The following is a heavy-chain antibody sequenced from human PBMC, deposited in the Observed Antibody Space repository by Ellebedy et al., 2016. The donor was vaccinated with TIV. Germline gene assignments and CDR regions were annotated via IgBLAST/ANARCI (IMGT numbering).Heavy chain of an antibody. CDR2: IKQDGSEK. D-gene: IGHD6-19*01. CDR1: GFTFSGYW. CDR3: ARESSVAGDYGMDV. V-gene: IGHV3-7*01. J-gene: IGHJ6*02. Sequence: GESLKISCAASGFTFSGYWMSWVRQAPGKGLEWVANIKQDGSEKYYVDSVKGRFTISRDNAKNSLFLQMNSLRDEDTAVYYCARESSVAGDYGMDVWGQGTTVTVSS.